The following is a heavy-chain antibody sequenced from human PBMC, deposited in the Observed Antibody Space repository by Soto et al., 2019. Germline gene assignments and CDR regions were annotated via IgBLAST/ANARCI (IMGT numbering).Heavy chain of an antibody. CDR2: IYWNDDK. CDR1: GFSLSTSDVG. D-gene: IGHD3-22*01. CDR3: VDDSYDGSVYYTHDAFEV. Sequence: QITLKESGPTLVKPTQTLTLTCTFSGFSLSTSDVGVGWIRQPPGKALEWLSLIYWNDDKRYSPSLKSRLTITKDTYENQVVLTLTYMDSVDTATYYCVDDSYDGSVYYTHDAFEVWGQGTMVTVSS. J-gene: IGHJ3*01. V-gene: IGHV2-5*01.